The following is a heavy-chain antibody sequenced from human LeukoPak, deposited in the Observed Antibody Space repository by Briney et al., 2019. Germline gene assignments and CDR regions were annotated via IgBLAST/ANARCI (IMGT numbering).Heavy chain of an antibody. V-gene: IGHV4-59*01. CDR2: IYYSGST. D-gene: IGHD2-15*01. CDR1: GGSISSYY. Sequence: PSETLSLTCTVSGGSISSYYWSWIRQPPGKGLEWIGYIYYSGSTNYSPSLKSRDTISVDTSKNQFSLKLSSVTAADTAVYYCARAGGDIVEYAFDIWGQGTMVTVSS. J-gene: IGHJ3*02. CDR3: ARAGGDIVEYAFDI.